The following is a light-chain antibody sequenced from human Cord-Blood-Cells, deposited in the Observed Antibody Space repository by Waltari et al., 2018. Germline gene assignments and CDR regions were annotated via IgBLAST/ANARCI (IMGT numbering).Light chain of an antibody. CDR1: SSDVGGYNY. CDR3: SSYTSSSTLV. CDR2: DVS. V-gene: IGLV2-14*01. Sequence: QSALTQPASVSGSPGQSIPISCTGTSSDVGGYNYVSWSQQHPGKAPKLMIYDVSKRPSGVSNRFSGSKSGNTASLTISGLQAEDEADYYCSSYTSSSTLVFGGGTKLTVL. J-gene: IGLJ3*02.